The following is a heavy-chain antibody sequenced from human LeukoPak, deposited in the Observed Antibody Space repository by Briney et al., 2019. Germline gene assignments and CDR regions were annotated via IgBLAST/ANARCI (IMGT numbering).Heavy chain of an antibody. CDR2: IWADGSNK. CDR1: GFIFSCCG. Sequence: PGGSLRLSCAASGFIFSCCGLHWVRQAPGKGLEWVAVIWADGSNKYYADSVKGRFTISRDNSKNTLYLQMNSLRAEDTAVYHCAREATLLRKQWLAYWGQGSLVTVPS. D-gene: IGHD6-19*01. J-gene: IGHJ4*02. V-gene: IGHV3-33*01. CDR3: AREATLLRKQWLAY.